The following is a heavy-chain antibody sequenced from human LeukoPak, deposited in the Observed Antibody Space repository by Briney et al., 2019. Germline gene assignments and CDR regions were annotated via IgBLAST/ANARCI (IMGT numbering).Heavy chain of an antibody. J-gene: IGHJ4*02. V-gene: IGHV3-23*01. CDR1: GFTFSSYA. Sequence: PVGSLRLSCAASGFTFSSYAMSWVRQAPGKRLEWVSGVSGSGGSTYYADSVKGRFTISRDNSKNTLYLQMNRLRAEDTAVYYCAKALDIVATITGNWGQGTLVSVSS. D-gene: IGHD5-12*01. CDR2: VSGSGGST. CDR3: AKALDIVATITGN.